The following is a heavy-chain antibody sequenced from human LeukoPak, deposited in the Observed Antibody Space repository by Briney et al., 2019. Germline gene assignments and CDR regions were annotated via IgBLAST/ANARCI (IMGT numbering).Heavy chain of an antibody. V-gene: IGHV4-30-4*01. Sequence: SETLSLICTVSGGSISSGHHYWGWIRQPPGKGLEWIGHIFYSGSTYYSPSLKSRVTISVDTSNNNFSLKLRSVTAADTAVYYCARDPYNWGFWSFWYFDLWGRGTLVTVSS. CDR2: IFYSGST. CDR3: ARDPYNWGFWSFWYFDL. D-gene: IGHD7-27*01. J-gene: IGHJ2*01. CDR1: GGSISSGHHY.